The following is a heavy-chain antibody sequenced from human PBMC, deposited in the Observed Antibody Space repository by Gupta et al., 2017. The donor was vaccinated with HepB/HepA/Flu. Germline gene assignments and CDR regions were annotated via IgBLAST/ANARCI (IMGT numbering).Heavy chain of an antibody. CDR1: GGSFSGYY. J-gene: IGHJ6*03. D-gene: IGHD6-25*01. Sequence: QVQLQQWGAGLLKPSETLSLTCAVYGGSFSGYYWSWIRQPPGKGLEWIGEINHSGSTNYNPSLKRRVTISVDTSKNQFSLKLSSVTAADTAVYYCARGKLYSSASVYYYMDVWGKGTTVTVSS. V-gene: IGHV4-34*01. CDR3: ARGKLYSSASVYYYMDV. CDR2: INHSGST.